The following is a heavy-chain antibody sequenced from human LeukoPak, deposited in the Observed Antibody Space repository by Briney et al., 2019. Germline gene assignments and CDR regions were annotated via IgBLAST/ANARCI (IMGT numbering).Heavy chain of an antibody. D-gene: IGHD1-20*01. CDR2: ISSTIITT. V-gene: IGHV3-11*01. J-gene: IGHJ4*02. Sequence: PGGSLRLSCVASGFTFTDYYMGWIRQAPGKGLEWVSYISSTIITTYYADSVKGRFTISRDNAKNSLYLQMNSLRAEDTAVYYCVRSVYNWNDVDYWGQRTLVTVSS. CDR1: GFTFTDYY. CDR3: VRSVYNWNDVDY.